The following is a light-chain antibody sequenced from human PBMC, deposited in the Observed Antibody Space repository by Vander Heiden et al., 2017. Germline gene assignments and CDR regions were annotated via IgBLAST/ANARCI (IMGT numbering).Light chain of an antibody. Sequence: DIQMTQSPSTLSASVGDRVTNTCRASQSLSSWLAWYQQKPGKAPKLLIYKASSLESGVPARFSGSGAGTEFTLTISSLQPDDFATYYCQHYRSFGGGTKVEIK. V-gene: IGKV1-5*03. CDR1: QSLSSW. CDR3: QHYRS. J-gene: IGKJ4*01. CDR2: KAS.